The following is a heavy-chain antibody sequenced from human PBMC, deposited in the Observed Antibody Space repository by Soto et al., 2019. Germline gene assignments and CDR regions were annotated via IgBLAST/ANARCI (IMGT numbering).Heavy chain of an antibody. CDR1: GYSFTSYY. CDR2: INPSGGST. J-gene: IGHJ4*02. CDR3: ASQGPLSLFDY. Sequence: ASVKVSCKASGYSFTSYYMHWVRQAPGQGLERMGIINPSGGSTSYAQKFQGRVTMTRDTSTSTGYMELSSLRSEDTAVYYCASQGPLSLFDYWGQGTLVTVSS. V-gene: IGHV1-46*01.